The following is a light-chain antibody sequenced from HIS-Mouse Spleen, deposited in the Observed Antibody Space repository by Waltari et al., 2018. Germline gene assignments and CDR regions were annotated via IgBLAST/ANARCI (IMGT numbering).Light chain of an antibody. CDR1: RSGVGGYNY. Sequence: QSALTQPASVSGSPGQSIPISCTGTRSGVGGYNYVPWYQQHPGKAPKLMIYDVSNRPSGGSNRFSGSKSGNTASLTISGLQAEDEADYYCSSYTSSSFNVVFGGGTKLTVL. V-gene: IGLV2-14*03. J-gene: IGLJ2*01. CDR3: SSYTSSSFNVV. CDR2: DVS.